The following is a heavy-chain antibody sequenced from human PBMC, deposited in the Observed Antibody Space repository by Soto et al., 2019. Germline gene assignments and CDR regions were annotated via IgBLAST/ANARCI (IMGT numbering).Heavy chain of an antibody. Sequence: QVRLVQSGAEVQKPGSSVKVSCTASGGSFNSYPLTWVRQAPGQGLEWMGGIIAIFGTPKYAPKFQGRVTITADESTNTGYMQLSSLRSEDTAIYYCATVSGEGYNPDFDYWGQGTLVTVSS. J-gene: IGHJ4*02. CDR2: IIAIFGTP. CDR3: ATVSGEGYNPDFDY. V-gene: IGHV1-69*12. D-gene: IGHD1-1*01. CDR1: GGSFNSYP.